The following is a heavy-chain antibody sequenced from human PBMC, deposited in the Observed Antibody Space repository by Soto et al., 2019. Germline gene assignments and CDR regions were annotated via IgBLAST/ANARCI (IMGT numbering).Heavy chain of an antibody. CDR3: ARDEGLQVPAAVTTFDY. D-gene: IGHD2-2*01. Sequence: QVQLVESGGGVVQPGRSLRLSCAASGFTFSSYGMHWVRQAPGKGLEWVAVIWYDGSNKYYADSVKGRFTISRDNSKNTLYLQMNSLRAEDTAVYYCARDEGLQVPAAVTTFDYWGQGTLVTVSS. V-gene: IGHV3-33*01. J-gene: IGHJ4*02. CDR1: GFTFSSYG. CDR2: IWYDGSNK.